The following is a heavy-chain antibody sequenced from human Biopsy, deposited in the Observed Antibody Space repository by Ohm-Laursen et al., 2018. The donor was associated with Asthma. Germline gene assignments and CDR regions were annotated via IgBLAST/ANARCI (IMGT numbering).Heavy chain of an antibody. V-gene: IGHV1-2*04. CDR2: INPNSGGT. Sequence: GASVKVSCKASGYTFTGYYMHWVRQAPGQGLEWMGWINPNSGGTNYAQKFQGWVTMTRDTSISTAYMELSRLRSDETAVYYCERELEIRGVGFGYYYYGMDVWGQGTTVTVSS. D-gene: IGHD1-7*01. J-gene: IGHJ6*02. CDR3: ERELEIRGVGFGYYYYGMDV. CDR1: GYTFTGYY.